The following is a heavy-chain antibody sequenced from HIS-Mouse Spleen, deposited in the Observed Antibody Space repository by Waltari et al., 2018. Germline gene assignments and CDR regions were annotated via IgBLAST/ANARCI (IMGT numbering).Heavy chain of an antibody. D-gene: IGHD6-6*01. J-gene: IGHJ3*02. Sequence: EVQLVQSGAEVKKPGESLKISCKGSGYSFTSYWIGWVRQMPGKGLEWMGIIEPGDSDTRYSPSFQGQVTISADKSISTAYLQWSSLKASDTAMYYCARLKYSSSSDDAFDIWGQGTMVTVSS. CDR1: GYSFTSYW. CDR2: IEPGDSDT. V-gene: IGHV5-51*03. CDR3: ARLKYSSSSDDAFDI.